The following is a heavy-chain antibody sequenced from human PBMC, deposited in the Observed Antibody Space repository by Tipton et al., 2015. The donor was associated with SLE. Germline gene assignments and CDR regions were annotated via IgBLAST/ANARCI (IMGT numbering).Heavy chain of an antibody. V-gene: IGHV4-59*01. CDR1: GGSISSYY. D-gene: IGHD3-10*01. J-gene: IGHJ1*01. CDR3: AGARGRGYFQH. CDR2: IYYSGST. Sequence: TLSLTCTVSGGSISSYYWSWIRQPPGKGLEWIGYIYYSGSTNYNPSLKSRVTISVDTSKNLFSLKLSSVTAAVTAVYDCAGARGRGYFQHWGQGTLVTVSS.